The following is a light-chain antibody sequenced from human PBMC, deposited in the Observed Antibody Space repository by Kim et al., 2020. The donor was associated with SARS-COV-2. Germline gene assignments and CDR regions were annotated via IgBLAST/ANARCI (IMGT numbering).Light chain of an antibody. CDR2: GAS. V-gene: IGKV3-20*01. CDR3: QPFVSSPWT. CDR1: QGVRSSY. Sequence: FPGERATLSCKASQGVRSSYFAWYQQKPGQVPRLLIFGASTRATDRPGRFSCSGSWTNFPLPINRLEPEDFSVYYCQPFVSSPWTFCQGTKVDIK. J-gene: IGKJ1*01.